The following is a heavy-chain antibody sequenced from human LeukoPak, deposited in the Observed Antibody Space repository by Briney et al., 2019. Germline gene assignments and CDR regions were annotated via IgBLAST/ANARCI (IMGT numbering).Heavy chain of an antibody. D-gene: IGHD3-10*01. CDR3: ARRSLVRGCNHFDY. J-gene: IGHJ4*02. CDR2: IYYSGST. CDR1: GGSISSYY. Sequence: SETLSLTCTVSGGSISSYYWSWIRQPPGKGLEWIGYIYYSGSTNYNPSLKSRVTISVDTSKNQFSLKLSSVTAADTAVYYCARRSLVRGCNHFDYWGQGTLVTVSS. V-gene: IGHV4-59*08.